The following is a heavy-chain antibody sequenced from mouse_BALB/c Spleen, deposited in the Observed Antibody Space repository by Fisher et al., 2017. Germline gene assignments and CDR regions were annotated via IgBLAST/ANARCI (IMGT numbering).Heavy chain of an antibody. D-gene: IGHD2-10*01. Sequence: KFKGKATLTADKSSSTAYMQLSSLTSEDSAVYYCARPYYGNYDYAMDYWGQGTSVTVSS. V-gene: IGHV1-4*01. J-gene: IGHJ4*01. CDR3: ARPYYGNYDYAMDY.